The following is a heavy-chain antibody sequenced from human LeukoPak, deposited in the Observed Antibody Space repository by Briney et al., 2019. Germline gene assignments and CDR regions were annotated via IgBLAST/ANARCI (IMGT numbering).Heavy chain of an antibody. Sequence: GRSLRLSCAASGFTFNVYAMHWVRQAPGTGLEYVSAISTDGRGTYYADSVKGRFTISRDNSKNTLYLRMSSLRPEDTAIYYCVKYSNSCYDPWGQGTLVTVSS. CDR1: GFTFNVYA. D-gene: IGHD2-2*01. V-gene: IGHV3-64D*06. CDR3: VKYSNSCYDP. CDR2: ISTDGRGT. J-gene: IGHJ5*02.